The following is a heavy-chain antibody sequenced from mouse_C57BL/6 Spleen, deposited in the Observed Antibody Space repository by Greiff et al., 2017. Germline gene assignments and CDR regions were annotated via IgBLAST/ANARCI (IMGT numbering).Heavy chain of an antibody. V-gene: IGHV14-4*01. CDR1: GFNIKDDY. CDR2: IDPENGDT. Sequence: VQLQQSGAELVRPGASVKLSCTASGFNIKDDYMPWVKQRPEQGLEWIGWIDPENGDTEYASKFQGKATITADPSSNTAYLQLSSLTSEDTAVYYCIPYGSSYNFDYWGQGTTLTVSS. D-gene: IGHD1-1*01. CDR3: IPYGSSYNFDY. J-gene: IGHJ2*01.